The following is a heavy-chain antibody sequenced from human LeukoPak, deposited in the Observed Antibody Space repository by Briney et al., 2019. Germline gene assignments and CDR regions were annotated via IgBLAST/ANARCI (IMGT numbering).Heavy chain of an antibody. D-gene: IGHD1-7*01. CDR3: AAVLRSGTFSVY. CDR2: IVVGSGNT. J-gene: IGHJ4*02. V-gene: IGHV1-58*01. Sequence: SVKVSCKASGFTFTSSAVQWVRQARGQRLEWIGWIVVGSGNTNYAQKFQERVTITRDMSTSTAYMELSSLRSEDTAVYYCAAVLRSGTFSVYWGQGTLVTVSS. CDR1: GFTFTSSA.